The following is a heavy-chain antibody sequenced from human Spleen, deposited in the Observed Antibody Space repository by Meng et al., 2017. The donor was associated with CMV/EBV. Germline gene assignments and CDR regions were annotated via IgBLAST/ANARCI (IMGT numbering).Heavy chain of an antibody. CDR3: ASSMILDY. J-gene: IGHJ4*01. D-gene: IGHD3-16*01. Sequence: GGSLRLSCAASGFIVSHNYMNWVRQAPGKGLEWVSIIDSDGNTYYADSVKGRFTISRDNSKNTLYLQMNSPRAEDTAIYYCASSMILDYWGHGALVTVSS. V-gene: IGHV3-53*01. CDR1: GFIVSHNY. CDR2: IDSDGNT.